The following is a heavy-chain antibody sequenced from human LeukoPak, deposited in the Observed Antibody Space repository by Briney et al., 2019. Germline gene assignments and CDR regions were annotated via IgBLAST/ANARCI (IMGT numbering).Heavy chain of an antibody. D-gene: IGHD5-12*01. Sequence: GASVKVSCKASGYTFTGYYMHWVRQAPGQGLEWMGWINPNSGGINYAQKFQGRVTMTRDTSMSTAYMEVTRLTSDDTAVYYCARVSSETWIDFDYWGQGTLVAVSS. CDR1: GYTFTGYY. CDR3: ARVSSETWIDFDY. J-gene: IGHJ4*02. V-gene: IGHV1-2*02. CDR2: INPNSGGI.